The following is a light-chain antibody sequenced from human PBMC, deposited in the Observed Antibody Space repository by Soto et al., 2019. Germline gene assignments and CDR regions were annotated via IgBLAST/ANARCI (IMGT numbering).Light chain of an antibody. J-gene: IGKJ4*01. CDR3: QQYNSYSPLT. V-gene: IGKV1-5*03. Sequence: DIQMTQSPSTLSASVGDTVTVTCRASQSVSGWLAWYQQKPGKAPKLLIYKASTLKSGVPSRFSSSGSGTDFTLTISSLQPDDYATYYCQQYNSYSPLTFGGGTKVDIK. CDR1: QSVSGW. CDR2: KAS.